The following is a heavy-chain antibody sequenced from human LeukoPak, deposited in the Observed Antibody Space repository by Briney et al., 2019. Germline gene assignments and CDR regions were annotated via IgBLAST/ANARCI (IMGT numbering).Heavy chain of an antibody. CDR2: ISYDGSNK. CDR3: ARDRYYDSSPGFDY. CDR1: GFTFSSYA. Sequence: GGSLRLSCAASGFTFSSYAMHWVRQAPGKGLEWVAVISYDGSNKYYADSVKGRFTISRDNSKNTLYLQMNSLRAEDTAVYYCARDRYYDSSPGFDYWGQGTLVTVSS. V-gene: IGHV3-30-3*01. J-gene: IGHJ4*02. D-gene: IGHD3-22*01.